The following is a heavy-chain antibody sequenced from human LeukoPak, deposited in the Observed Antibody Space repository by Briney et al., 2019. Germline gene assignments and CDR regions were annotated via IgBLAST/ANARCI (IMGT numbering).Heavy chain of an antibody. CDR2: ISYDGSKK. D-gene: IGHD3-9*01. CDR1: GFTFSSYG. CDR3: AKGGNYDISPRVDY. J-gene: IGHJ4*02. Sequence: GRSLRLSCAASGFTFSSYGMHWVRQAPGKGLEWVAVISYDGSKKYYADSVKGRFTVSRDNSKNTLYLQMNSLRAEDTAVYYCAKGGNYDISPRVDYWGQGTLVTVSS. V-gene: IGHV3-30*18.